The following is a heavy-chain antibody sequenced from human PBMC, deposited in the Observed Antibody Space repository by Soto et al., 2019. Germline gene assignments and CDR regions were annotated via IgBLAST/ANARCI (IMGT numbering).Heavy chain of an antibody. Sequence: EVQLVESGGGLVQPGGSLRLSCAASGFTVSNNYMTWVRQAPGKGLEWVSVIYSGGSTFYADSVKGRFTISRDNSKNTLYLQMHSLRAEDTAVYYCARDGPTYYFGSGSYTHYYGMDVWGQGTTVTVSS. CDR3: ARDGPTYYFGSGSYTHYYGMDV. J-gene: IGHJ6*02. CDR2: IYSGGST. CDR1: GFTVSNNY. D-gene: IGHD3-10*01. V-gene: IGHV3-66*01.